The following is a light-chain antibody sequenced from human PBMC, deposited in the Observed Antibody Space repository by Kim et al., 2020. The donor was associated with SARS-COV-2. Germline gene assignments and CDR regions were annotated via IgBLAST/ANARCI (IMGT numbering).Light chain of an antibody. J-gene: IGKJ4*01. CDR1: QGISSY. CDR2: DAS. CDR3: QQRTSWPTVT. Sequence: EIVLTQSPATLSLSPGERANLSCRASQGISSYLAWYQQKPGQAPRLLIYDASNRATGIPARFSGSGSGTDFTLTISSLEPEDFAVYYCQQRTSWPTVTFGGGTKVDIK. V-gene: IGKV3-11*01.